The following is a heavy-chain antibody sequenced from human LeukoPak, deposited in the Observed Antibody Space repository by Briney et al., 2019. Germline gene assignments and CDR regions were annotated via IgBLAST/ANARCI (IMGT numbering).Heavy chain of an antibody. CDR3: ALADYYYYYMDV. Sequence: PSETLSLTCTISGGSITNYYWSWIRQPPGKGLEWIGYIFTSGSTNYNPSLKSRVTISVDTSKNQFSLKLSSVTAADTAVYYCALADYYYYYMDVWGKGTTVTVSS. CDR2: IFTSGST. CDR1: GGSITNYY. V-gene: IGHV4-4*09. J-gene: IGHJ6*03.